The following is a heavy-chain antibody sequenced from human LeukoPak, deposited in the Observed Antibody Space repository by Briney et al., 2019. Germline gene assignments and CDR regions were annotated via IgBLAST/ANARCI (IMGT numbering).Heavy chain of an antibody. D-gene: IGHD2-15*01. CDR3: ARGGWSRFEY. V-gene: IGHV3-7*01. CDR2: IKADESEK. CDR1: GFTFSSYW. J-gene: IGHJ4*02. Sequence: GGSLRLSCAASGFTFSSYWMTWVRQAPGRGLEWVASIKADESEKYYEDSVKDRFTVSRDNAKNSLYLQVSSLRAEDTAIYYCARGGWSRFEYWSQGTLVTVSS.